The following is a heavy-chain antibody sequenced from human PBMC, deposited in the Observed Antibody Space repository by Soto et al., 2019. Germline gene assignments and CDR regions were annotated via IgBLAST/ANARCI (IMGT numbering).Heavy chain of an antibody. V-gene: IGHV4-34*01. CDR1: GGSFSGYY. Sequence: QVQLQQWGAGLLKPSETLSLTWAVYGGSFSGYYWNWIRQPPGKVLEWLGEINHSGSTNYNPTLKSRVTLSVDTSKNQFSLKLSSVTAADTAVYYCARGWGRIFDYWGQGTLVTVSS. CDR2: INHSGST. CDR3: ARGWGRIFDY. D-gene: IGHD7-27*01. J-gene: IGHJ4*02.